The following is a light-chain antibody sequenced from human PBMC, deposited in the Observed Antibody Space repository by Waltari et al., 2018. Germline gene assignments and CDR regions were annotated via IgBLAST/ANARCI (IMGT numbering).Light chain of an antibody. J-gene: IGLJ3*02. Sequence: QLVLTQSPSASASLGASVKLTCTLSSGHSSNIIAWHQQQPEQGPRSLLKVNSEGSYSKGDEVPERFSGYSSGAERYLTISSLQSEDEADYYCQTGGHGTWVFGGGTKLTVL. V-gene: IGLV4-69*01. CDR1: SGHSSNI. CDR2: VNSEGSY. CDR3: QTGGHGTWV.